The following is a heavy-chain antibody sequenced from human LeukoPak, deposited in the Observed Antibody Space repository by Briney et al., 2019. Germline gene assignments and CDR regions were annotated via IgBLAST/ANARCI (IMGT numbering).Heavy chain of an antibody. CDR1: GYTLTELS. J-gene: IGHJ4*02. CDR2: FDPEDGET. D-gene: IGHD3-22*01. CDR3: ATARRGMIVEGHFDY. Sequence: ASVKVSCKVSGYTLTELSMHWVRQAPGKGIEWMGGFDPEDGETIYAQKYQGRVTMTEDTSTDTAYMELSSLRSEDTAVYYCATARRGMIVEGHFDYWGRGTLVTVSS. V-gene: IGHV1-24*01.